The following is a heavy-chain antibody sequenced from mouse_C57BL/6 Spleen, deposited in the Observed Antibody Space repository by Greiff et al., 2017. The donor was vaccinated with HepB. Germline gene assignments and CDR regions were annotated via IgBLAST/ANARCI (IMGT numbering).Heavy chain of an antibody. CDR3: ARGALPNCDY. J-gene: IGHJ2*01. V-gene: IGHV5-17*01. Sequence: EVKLMESGGGLVKPGGSLKLSCAASGFTFSDYGMHWVRQAPEKGLEWVAYISSGSSTIYYADTVKGRFTISRDNAKNTLFLQMTSLRSEDTAMYYCARGALPNCDYWGQGTTLTVSS. CDR1: GFTFSDYG. CDR2: ISSGSSTI. D-gene: IGHD2-10*01.